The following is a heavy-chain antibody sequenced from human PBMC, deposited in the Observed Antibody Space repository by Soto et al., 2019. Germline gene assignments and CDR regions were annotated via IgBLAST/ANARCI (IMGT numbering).Heavy chain of an antibody. D-gene: IGHD6-19*01. CDR3: ATDTVAGTGKDYGMDV. Sequence: ASVKVSCKVSGYTLTELSMHWVLQAPGKGLEWMGGLDPEDGETIYAQKFQGRVTMTEDTSTDTAYMELSSLRSEDTAVYYCATDTVAGTGKDYGMDVWGQGTTVTVSS. CDR2: LDPEDGET. J-gene: IGHJ6*02. V-gene: IGHV1-24*01. CDR1: GYTLTELS.